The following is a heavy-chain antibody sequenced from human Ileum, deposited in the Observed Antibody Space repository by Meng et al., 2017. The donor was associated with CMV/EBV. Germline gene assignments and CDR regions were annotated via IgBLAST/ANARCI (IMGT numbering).Heavy chain of an antibody. D-gene: IGHD2-2*01. CDR2: VYHSGST. V-gene: IGHV4-38-2*02. CDR3: ARSIVVVPATLYGNWFDP. Sequence: SETLSLTCSVSDYSISSGFYWGWIRQTPGKGLEWIGSVYHSGSTYYNPSLKSRITISVDTSKNQFSLKLSSVTAADMAVYYCARSIVVVPATLYGNWFDPWGQGTLVTVPQ. J-gene: IGHJ5*02. CDR1: DYSISSGFY.